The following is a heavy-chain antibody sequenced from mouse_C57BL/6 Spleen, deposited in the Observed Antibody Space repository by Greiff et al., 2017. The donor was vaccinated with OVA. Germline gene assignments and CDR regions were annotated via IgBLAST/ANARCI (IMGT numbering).Heavy chain of an antibody. CDR2: INYDGSST. D-gene: IGHD1-1*01. Sequence: EVKVVESEGGLVQPGSSMKLSCTASGFTFSDYYMAWVRQVPEKGLEWVANINYDGSSTYYLDSLKSRFIISRDNAKNILYLQMSSLKSEDTATYYCARVDGSSYRYFDVWGTGTTVTVSS. V-gene: IGHV5-16*01. CDR3: ARVDGSSYRYFDV. CDR1: GFTFSDYY. J-gene: IGHJ1*03.